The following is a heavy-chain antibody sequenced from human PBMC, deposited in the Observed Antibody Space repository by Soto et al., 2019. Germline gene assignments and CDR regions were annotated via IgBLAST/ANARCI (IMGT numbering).Heavy chain of an antibody. Sequence: ENASLACAVYGGSFGGYDWRWIRQRLGKGLEWIGEINHSGSTNSHPSLKSRVTISVDTSKNQFSLKLSSVTAADTAVYYCARGIRGIRAAIINYYTHAMDVWRQGTTVP. CDR1: GGSFGGYD. CDR3: ARGIRGIRAAIINYYTHAMDV. D-gene: IGHD3-10*01. V-gene: IGHV4-34*01. J-gene: IGHJ6*02. CDR2: INHSGST.